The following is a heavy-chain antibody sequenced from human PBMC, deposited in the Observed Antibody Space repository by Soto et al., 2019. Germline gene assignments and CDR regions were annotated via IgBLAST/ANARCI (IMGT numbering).Heavy chain of an antibody. CDR1: GYTFTSYY. Sequence: ASVKVSCKASGYTFTSYYMHWVRQAPGQGLEWMGIINPSGGSTSYAQKFQGRVTMTRDTSTSTVYMELSSLRSEDTAVYYCARGLLPAAGTTGFDYWGQGTLVTVSS. J-gene: IGHJ4*02. CDR3: ARGLLPAAGTTGFDY. CDR2: INPSGGST. V-gene: IGHV1-46*03. D-gene: IGHD6-13*01.